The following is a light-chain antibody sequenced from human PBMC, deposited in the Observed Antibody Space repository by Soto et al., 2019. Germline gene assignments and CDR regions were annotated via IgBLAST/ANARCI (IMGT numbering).Light chain of an antibody. CDR1: QGIGTS. J-gene: IGKJ5*01. Sequence: DVQVTQSPSFVSASVGDRVTITCRPSQGIGTSLAWYQQKPRGAPHLLLSGASNLESGVPARFSGSGLGTHFTFTIVSLQPEDSATDYCQQTNSFPITFGQGTVLE. V-gene: IGKV1D-12*01. CDR3: QQTNSFPIT. CDR2: GAS.